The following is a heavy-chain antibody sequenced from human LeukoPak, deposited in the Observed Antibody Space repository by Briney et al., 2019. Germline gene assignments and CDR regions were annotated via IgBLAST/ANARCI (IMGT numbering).Heavy chain of an antibody. D-gene: IGHD6-19*01. J-gene: IGHJ3*02. V-gene: IGHV3-30*18. CDR2: ISYDGSNK. CDR3: AKGPKQSWAFDI. CDR1: GFTFSSYG. Sequence: GGSLRLSCAASGFTFSSYGMHWVRQAPGKGLEWVAVISYDGSNKYYADSVKGRFTISRDNSKNTLYLQMNSLRAEDTAVYYCAKGPKQSWAFDIWGQGTMVTVSS.